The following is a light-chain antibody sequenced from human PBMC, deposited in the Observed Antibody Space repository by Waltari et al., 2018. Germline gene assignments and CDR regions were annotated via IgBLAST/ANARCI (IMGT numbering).Light chain of an antibody. V-gene: IGKV2-28*01. CDR1: QSLLHSNGYNY. CDR3: MQALQTPLT. Sequence: DIVMTQSPLSLPVTPGEPASISCRSSQSLLHSNGYNYLDWYVQKPGQSPQLLIYLCSNRASGVPDRFSGSGLGTDFTLKISRVEAEDAGVYYCMQALQTPLTFGGGTKVEIK. CDR2: LCS. J-gene: IGKJ4*01.